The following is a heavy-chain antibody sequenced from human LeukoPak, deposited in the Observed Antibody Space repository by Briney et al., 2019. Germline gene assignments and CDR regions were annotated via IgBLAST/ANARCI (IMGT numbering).Heavy chain of an antibody. V-gene: IGHV1-18*01. D-gene: IGHD2-2*02. CDR1: GYTFTSYG. Sequence: ASVKVSCKASGYTFTSYGISWVRQAPGQGLEWMGWISAYNGNTNYAQKLQGRVTMTTDTSTSTAYMELRSLRSDDTAVYYCARDCSSTSCYRGGANYYYYYMDVWGKGTTVTVSS. CDR3: ARDCSSTSCYRGGANYYYYYMDV. J-gene: IGHJ6*03. CDR2: ISAYNGNT.